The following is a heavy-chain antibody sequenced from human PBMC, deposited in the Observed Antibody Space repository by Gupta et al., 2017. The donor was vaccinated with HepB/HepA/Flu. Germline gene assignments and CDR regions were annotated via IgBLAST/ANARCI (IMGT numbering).Heavy chain of an antibody. CDR1: VCSISSSCYY. CDR2: SYYSGST. V-gene: IGHV4-39*01. J-gene: IGHJ6*03. Sequence: QLQLQESGPGLVKPSETLSLTCTVSVCSISSSCYYWGWIPQPPGKGLEGIGRSYYSGSTYYNPSLKSRVTISGDTSKNQFSLKLSSVTAADTAVYYCARHNRVVVPAARQIGDYYYYYYMDVWGKGTTVTGAS. D-gene: IGHD2-2*01. CDR3: ARHNRVVVPAARQIGDYYYYYYMDV.